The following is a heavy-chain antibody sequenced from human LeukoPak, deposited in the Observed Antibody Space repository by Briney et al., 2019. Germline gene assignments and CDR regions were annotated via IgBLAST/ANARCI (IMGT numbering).Heavy chain of an antibody. CDR2: ISSSSSYI. J-gene: IGHJ4*02. Sequence: GGSLRLSCAASGFTFSSHSMNWVRQAPGKGLEWVSSISSSSSYIYYADSVKGRFTISRDNAKNSLYLQMNSLRAEDTAVYYCARAGIDEYYFDYWGQGTLVTVSS. V-gene: IGHV3-21*01. D-gene: IGHD6-13*01. CDR3: ARAGIDEYYFDY. CDR1: GFTFSSHS.